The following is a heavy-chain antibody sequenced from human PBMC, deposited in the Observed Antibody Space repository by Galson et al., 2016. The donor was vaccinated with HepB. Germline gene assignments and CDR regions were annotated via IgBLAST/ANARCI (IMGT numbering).Heavy chain of an antibody. J-gene: IGHJ3*02. CDR3: TTGVVGYSDSEGGLDI. D-gene: IGHD3-16*01. V-gene: IGHV3-15*01. Sequence: SLRLSCATSGFTVGDYPLSWFRRAPGKGLEWIGRIKGDTDGGATDYAAPVKGRFTMSRDDSRNMVYLQMTSLKMEDTAVYFCTTGVVGYSDSEGGLDIWGQGTTVTVSS. CDR2: IKGDTDGGAT. CDR1: GFTVGDYP.